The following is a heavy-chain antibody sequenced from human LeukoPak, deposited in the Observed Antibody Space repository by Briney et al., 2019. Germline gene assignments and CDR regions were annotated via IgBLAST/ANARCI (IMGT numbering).Heavy chain of an antibody. CDR1: GFTFSSYS. Sequence: GESLRLSCAASGFTFSSYSMNWVRQAPGKGLEWVSSISSSSSYIYYADSVKGRFTISRDNAKNSVYLQMNSLRAEDTAVYYCAREGGSHTLDYWGQGTLVTVSS. CDR3: AREGGSHTLDY. CDR2: ISSSSSYI. J-gene: IGHJ4*02. V-gene: IGHV3-21*01. D-gene: IGHD3-16*01.